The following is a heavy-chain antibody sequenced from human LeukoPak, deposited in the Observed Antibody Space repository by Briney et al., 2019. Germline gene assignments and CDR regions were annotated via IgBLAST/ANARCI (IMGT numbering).Heavy chain of an antibody. V-gene: IGHV3-30-3*01. CDR3: ARAWDSSGYDLDY. D-gene: IGHD3-22*01. CDR2: ISYDGSNK. Sequence: GRSLRLSCAASGFTFSSYAMNWVRQAPGKGLEWVALISYDGSNKNYADSVKGRFTISRDNSKNTLYLQMNSLRAEDTAVYYCARAWDSSGYDLDYWGQGTLVTVSS. CDR1: GFTFSSYA. J-gene: IGHJ4*02.